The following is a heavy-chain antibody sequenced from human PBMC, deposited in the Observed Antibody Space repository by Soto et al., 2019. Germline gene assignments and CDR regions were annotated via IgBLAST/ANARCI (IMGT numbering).Heavy chain of an antibody. CDR3: TRRQFYYFGLDV. CDR2: IRTDANTYAT. V-gene: IGHV3-73*02. J-gene: IGHJ6*02. Sequence: QLVESGGALVQPGESLKLSCAASGFSFSGSVIQWVRQAPGKGLEWVGRIRTDANTYATAYAASVTGRFTISRDDSRNTAYLQMNSLKTEDTAVYFCTRRQFYYFGLDVWGQGTTVIVSS. CDR1: GFSFSGSV. D-gene: IGHD6-19*01.